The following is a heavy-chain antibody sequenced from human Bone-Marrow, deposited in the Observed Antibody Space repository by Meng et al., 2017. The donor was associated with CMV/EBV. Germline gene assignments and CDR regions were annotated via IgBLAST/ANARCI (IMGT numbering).Heavy chain of an antibody. J-gene: IGHJ6*02. D-gene: IGHD2-8*01. CDR2: IYSSGSST. CDR3: AKHLIRDHYYYGMDF. CDR1: GFTFSSYA. V-gene: IGHV3-23*03. Sequence: GESLKISCAASGFTFSSYAMSWVRQAPGKGLEWVSVIYSSGSSTYYADSVKGRFTISRDNSKNTLYLQMNSLRAEDTAVYYCAKHLIRDHYYYGMDFWGQGTMVTVSS.